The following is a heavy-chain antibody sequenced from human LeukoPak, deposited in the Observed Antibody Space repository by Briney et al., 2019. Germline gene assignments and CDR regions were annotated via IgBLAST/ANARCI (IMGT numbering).Heavy chain of an antibody. CDR1: GFTFSSYG. J-gene: IGHJ6*02. Sequence: GGSLRLSCADSGFTFSSYGMHWVRQAPGKGLEWVAVISLDGSNKFYADSVKGRFTISRDNSKNTLYLQMNSLRAEDTAVYYCARVMTTYYYGVDVWGQGTTVTVSS. D-gene: IGHD4-11*01. V-gene: IGHV3-33*08. CDR2: ISLDGSNK. CDR3: ARVMTTYYYGVDV.